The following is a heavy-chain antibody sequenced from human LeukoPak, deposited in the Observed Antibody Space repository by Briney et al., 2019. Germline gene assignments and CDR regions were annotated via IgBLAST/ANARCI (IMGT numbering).Heavy chain of an antibody. V-gene: IGHV4-59*08. D-gene: IGHD3-22*01. CDR1: GGSISSYY. J-gene: IGHJ3*02. CDR2: IYYSGST. CDR3: ARPYYDSSGYSDAFDI. Sequence: SETLSLTCTVSGGSISSYYWSWIRQPPGKGLEWIGYIYYSGSTNYNPSLKSRVTISVDTSKNQFSLKLSSVTAADTAVYYCARPYYDSSGYSDAFDIWGQGTMVTVSS.